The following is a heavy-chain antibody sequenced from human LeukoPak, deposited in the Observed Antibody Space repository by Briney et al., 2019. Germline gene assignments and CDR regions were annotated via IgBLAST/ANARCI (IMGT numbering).Heavy chain of an antibody. V-gene: IGHV3-9*01. CDR1: GFTFDDFS. D-gene: IGHD3-16*01. Sequence: GGSLRLSCAASGFTFDDFSMHWVRQAPGKGLELVSGITWNGAFIGYADSVQGRFTISRDNAKNSLYLEMRSLRTEDTALYYCAKALGQDWGQGTLVTVSS. CDR3: AKALGQD. CDR2: ITWNGAFI. J-gene: IGHJ4*02.